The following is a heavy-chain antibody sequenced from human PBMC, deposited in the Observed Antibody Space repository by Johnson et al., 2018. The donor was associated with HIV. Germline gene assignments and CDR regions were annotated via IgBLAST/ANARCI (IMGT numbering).Heavy chain of an antibody. CDR2: IRYDGSNK. CDR3: ARGVGGAGDDAFDI. CDR1: GFTFSSYG. J-gene: IGHJ3*02. D-gene: IGHD6-19*01. V-gene: IGHV3-30*02. Sequence: QVQLVESGGGVVQPGGSLRLSCAASGFTFSSYGMHWVRQAPGKGLEWVAFIRYDGSNKYYADSVKGRFTISRDNAKNYLYMQMNSLRAEDTALYYCARGVGGAGDDAFDIWGQGTMVTVSS.